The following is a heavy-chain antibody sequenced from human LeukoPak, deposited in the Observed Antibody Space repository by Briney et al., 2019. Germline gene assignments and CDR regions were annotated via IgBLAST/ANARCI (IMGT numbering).Heavy chain of an antibody. CDR2: INPNSGGT. V-gene: IGHV1-2*02. Sequence: GASVKVSCKASGYTFTGCYIHWVRQAPGQGLEWMGWINPNSGGTNYAQKFQGRVTMTRDTSISTAYMELSRLKSDDTAVYYCARGSFSADAPLVLDYFHHWGQGTLVTVSS. CDR1: GYTFTGCY. D-gene: IGHD5-18*01. J-gene: IGHJ1*01. CDR3: ARGSFSADAPLVLDYFHH.